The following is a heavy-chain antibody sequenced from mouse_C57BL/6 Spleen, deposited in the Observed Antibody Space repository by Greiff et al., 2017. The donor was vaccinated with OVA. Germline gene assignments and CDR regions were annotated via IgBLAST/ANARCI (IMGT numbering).Heavy chain of an antibody. CDR3: ARGGTITTVVGGLPFAMDY. J-gene: IGHJ4*01. V-gene: IGHV8-12*01. CDR1: GFSLSTSGMG. Sequence: QVTLKVSGPGILQSSQTLSLTCSFSGFSLSTSGMGVSWIRQPSGKGLEWLAHIYWDDDKRYNPSLKSRLTISKDTSRNQVFLKITSVDTADTATYYCARGGTITTVVGGLPFAMDYWGQGTSVTVSS. CDR2: IYWDDDK. D-gene: IGHD1-1*01.